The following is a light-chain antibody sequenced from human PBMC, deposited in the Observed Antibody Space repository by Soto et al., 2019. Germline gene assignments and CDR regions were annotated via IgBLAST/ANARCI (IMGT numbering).Light chain of an antibody. CDR2: DVS. V-gene: IGLV2-14*01. Sequence: QSALTQPASVSGSPGQSITISCTGTSSDVGGYNYVSWYQQYPGKAPKLMIYDVSYRPSGVSNRFSGSKSGNTASLTISLLQAEDEADYYCSSYTSISSPLYVFGTGTKVTVL. J-gene: IGLJ1*01. CDR1: SSDVGGYNY. CDR3: SSYTSISSPLYV.